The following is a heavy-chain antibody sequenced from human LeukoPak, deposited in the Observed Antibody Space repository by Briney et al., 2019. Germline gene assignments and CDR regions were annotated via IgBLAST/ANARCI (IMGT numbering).Heavy chain of an antibody. J-gene: IGHJ4*02. V-gene: IGHV1-46*04. CDR3: ARDNSGWSVDY. Sequence: WASVKVSCKASGYTFTGYYMHWVRQAPGQGLEWMGIISPSGDYTRYAQKLQGRVSMTLDTSTSTVYMELNSLESEDTAMYYCARDNSGWSVDYWGQGTLVTVTS. CDR1: GYTFTGYY. D-gene: IGHD6-19*01. CDR2: ISPSGDYT.